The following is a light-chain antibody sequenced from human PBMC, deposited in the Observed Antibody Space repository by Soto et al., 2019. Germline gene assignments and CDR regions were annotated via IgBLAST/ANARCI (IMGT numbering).Light chain of an antibody. Sequence: DIQMTQSPSTLSASAGDRVTITCRASQSISSWLAWYQQKPGKAPKLLIYKASSLEGGVPSRVSGSGSGTEFTRTIRSLQPDDFATYYCQQYNSLPLTFGGGTKVAIK. CDR2: KAS. CDR1: QSISSW. CDR3: QQYNSLPLT. V-gene: IGKV1-5*03. J-gene: IGKJ4*01.